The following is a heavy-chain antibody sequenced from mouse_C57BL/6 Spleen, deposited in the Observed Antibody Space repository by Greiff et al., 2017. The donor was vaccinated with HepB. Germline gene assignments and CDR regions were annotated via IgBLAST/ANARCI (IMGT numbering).Heavy chain of an antibody. J-gene: IGHJ2*01. D-gene: IGHD1-1*01. Sequence: EVQLVESGGGLVQPGGSLKLSCAASGFTFSDYYMYWVRQTPEKRLEWVAYISNGGGSTYYPDTVKGRFTISRDNAKNTLYLQMSRLKSEDTAMYYYARYYYGEFDYWGQGTTLTVSS. V-gene: IGHV5-12*01. CDR2: ISNGGGST. CDR1: GFTFSDYY. CDR3: ARYYYGEFDY.